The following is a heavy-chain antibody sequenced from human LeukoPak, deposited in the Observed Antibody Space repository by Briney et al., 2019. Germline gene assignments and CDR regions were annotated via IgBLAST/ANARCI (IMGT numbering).Heavy chain of an antibody. J-gene: IGHJ4*02. D-gene: IGHD6-19*01. CDR1: GGSISSYY. V-gene: IGHV4-59*08. CDR3: GRLSRGQWLVPDY. CDR2: IYYSGST. Sequence: SETLSLTCTVSGGSISSYYWSWIRQPPGKGLEWIGYIYYSGSTNYNPSLKSRVTISVDTSKNQFSLKLSSVTAADTAVYYCGRLSRGQWLVPDYWGQGTLVTVSS.